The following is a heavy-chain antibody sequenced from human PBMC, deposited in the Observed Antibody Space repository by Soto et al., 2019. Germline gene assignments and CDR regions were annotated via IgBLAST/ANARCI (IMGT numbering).Heavy chain of an antibody. V-gene: IGHV4-34*01. CDR1: GGSFSGYY. D-gene: IGHD5-18*01. J-gene: IGHJ4*02. CDR3: ARVGGYSYGYFDY. Sequence: TLSLTCAVYGGSFSGYYWSWIRQPPGKGLEWIGEINHSGSTNYNPSLKSRVTISVDTSKNQFSLKLSSVTAADTAVYYCARVGGYSYGYFDYWGQGTLVTVSS. CDR2: INHSGST.